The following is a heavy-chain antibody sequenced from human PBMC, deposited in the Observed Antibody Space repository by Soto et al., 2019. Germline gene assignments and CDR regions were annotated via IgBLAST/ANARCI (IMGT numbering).Heavy chain of an antibody. CDR1: GFTFSSYS. D-gene: IGHD6-6*01. J-gene: IGHJ4*02. V-gene: IGHV3-21*01. CDR2: ISSSSSYI. Sequence: EVQLVESGGDLVKPGGSLRLSCAASGFTFSSYSMNWVRQAPGKGLEWVSSISSSSSYIYYADSVKGRFTISRDNAKNSLYLQMNSLRAEDTAVYYCARDSPDSSSSDFDYWDQGTLVTVSS. CDR3: ARDSPDSSSSDFDY.